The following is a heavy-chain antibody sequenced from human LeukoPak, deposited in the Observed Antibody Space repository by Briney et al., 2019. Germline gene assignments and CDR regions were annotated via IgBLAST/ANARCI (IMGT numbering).Heavy chain of an antibody. Sequence: PGRSLRLSCAASGFAFSSFGMHWVRQAPGKGLDWVALIWDDGNNNYYADSVKGRFTISRDNSKNTLYLQMNSLRAEDTAVYYCARDNGEWRLNWFDHWGQGTLVTVSS. CDR3: ARDNGEWRLNWFDH. V-gene: IGHV3-33*01. J-gene: IGHJ5*02. CDR1: GFAFSSFG. D-gene: IGHD2-8*01. CDR2: IWDDGNNN.